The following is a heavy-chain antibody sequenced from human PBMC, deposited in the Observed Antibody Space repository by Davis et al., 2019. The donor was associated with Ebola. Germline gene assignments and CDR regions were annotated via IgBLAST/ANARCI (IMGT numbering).Heavy chain of an antibody. Sequence: MPSETLSLTCTVSGGSISNSYWSWIRQPPGKGPEWTGYIHYSGNTHYNPSLESRVTISVDTSKNQFSLKLSSVTAADTAVYYCARVRDSSGYSINYFDYWGQGTLVTVSS. CDR1: GGSISNSY. V-gene: IGHV4-59*01. CDR2: IHYSGNT. J-gene: IGHJ4*02. D-gene: IGHD3-22*01. CDR3: ARVRDSSGYSINYFDY.